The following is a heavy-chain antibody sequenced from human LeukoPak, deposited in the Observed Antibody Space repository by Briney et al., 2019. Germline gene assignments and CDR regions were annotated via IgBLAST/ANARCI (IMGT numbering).Heavy chain of an antibody. CDR2: ISSSSSNI. CDR3: ARLRDYGDPNVYYYYGLDV. CDR1: GFTFGSYS. D-gene: IGHD4-17*01. V-gene: IGHV3-21*01. J-gene: IGHJ6*02. Sequence: GGSLRLSCAASGFTFGSYSMNWVRQAPGKGLEWVSSISSSSSNIYYADSVRGRFTISRDNAKNSLYLQMNSLRAEDTAQYYCARLRDYGDPNVYYYYGLDVWGQGTTVTVSS.